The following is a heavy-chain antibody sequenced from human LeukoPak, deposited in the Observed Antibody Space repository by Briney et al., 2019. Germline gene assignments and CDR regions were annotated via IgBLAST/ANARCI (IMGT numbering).Heavy chain of an antibody. D-gene: IGHD3-10*01. V-gene: IGHV3-21*01. J-gene: IGHJ4*02. Sequence: GGSLRVSCAASGFSFSSYDMIWVRQAPGKGLEWVSSISSSSIYIHYVDSVKGRFTISGDNAKNSLYLQMNSLRAEDTAVYYCARYYGSGSPTNNFDYWGQGTLVTVSS. CDR1: GFSFSSYD. CDR2: ISSSSIYI. CDR3: ARYYGSGSPTNNFDY.